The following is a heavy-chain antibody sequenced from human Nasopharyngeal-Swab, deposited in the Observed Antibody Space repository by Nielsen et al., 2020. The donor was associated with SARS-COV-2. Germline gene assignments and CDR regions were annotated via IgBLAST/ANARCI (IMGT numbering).Heavy chain of an antibody. J-gene: IGHJ4*02. CDR1: GGSFSGYY. CDR2: INHSGST. CDR3: ARGGRITIFGVVIKGLYFDY. Sequence: SETLSLTCAVYGGSFSGYYWSRIRQPPGKGLEWIGEINHSGSTNYNPSLKSRVTISVDTSKNQFSLKLSSVTAADTAVYYCARGGRITIFGVVIKGLYFDYWGQGTLVTVSS. D-gene: IGHD3-3*01. V-gene: IGHV4-34*01.